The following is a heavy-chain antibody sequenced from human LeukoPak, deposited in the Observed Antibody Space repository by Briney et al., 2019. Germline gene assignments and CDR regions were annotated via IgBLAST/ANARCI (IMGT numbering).Heavy chain of an antibody. V-gene: IGHV4-34*01. CDR2: INHSGST. CDR3: ARVWAFYDFWSGPNPTNYYYYMDV. Sequence: SETLSLTCGVYGGSFSGYYWSWIRQPPGKGLEWIGEINHSGSTNYNPSLKSRVTISLDTSKNKFPLKLSTGTAADTAVYYCARVWAFYDFWSGPNPTNYYYYMDVWGKGTPVTVSS. D-gene: IGHD3-3*01. CDR1: GGSFSGYY. J-gene: IGHJ6*03.